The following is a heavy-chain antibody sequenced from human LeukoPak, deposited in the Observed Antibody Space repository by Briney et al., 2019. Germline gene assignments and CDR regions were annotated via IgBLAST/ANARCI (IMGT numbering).Heavy chain of an antibody. CDR1: GFTFSSYW. D-gene: IGHD1-7*01. CDR3: ARLGNWNYGGNWFDP. CDR2: IKQDGSEK. Sequence: GGSLRLSCAASGFTFSSYWMSWVRQAPGKGLEWVANIKQDGSEKYYVDSLKGRFTMSRGNAKNSLYLQMNSLRAEDTAVYYCARLGNWNYGGNWFDPWGQGTLVTVSS. V-gene: IGHV3-7*01. J-gene: IGHJ5*02.